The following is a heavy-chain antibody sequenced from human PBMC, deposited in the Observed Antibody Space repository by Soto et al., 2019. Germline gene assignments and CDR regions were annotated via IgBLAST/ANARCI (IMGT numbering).Heavy chain of an antibody. V-gene: IGHV4-59*08. CDR3: ARHADFWSGYPHYSYFDMDV. Sequence: PSETLSLTCTVSGGSISSYYWSWIRQPPGKGLEWIGYIYYSGSTNYNPSLKSRVAISVDTSKNQFSLKLSSVTAADTAVYYCARHADFWSGYPHYSYFDMDVRGKGPTVTGSS. D-gene: IGHD3-3*01. J-gene: IGHJ6*03. CDR2: IYYSGST. CDR1: GGSISSYY.